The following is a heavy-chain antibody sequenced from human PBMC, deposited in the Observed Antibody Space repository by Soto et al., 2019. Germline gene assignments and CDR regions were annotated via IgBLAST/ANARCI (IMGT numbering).Heavy chain of an antibody. CDR3: VSQRTTVPTQAYFDY. CDR2: VYYRGRS. V-gene: IGHV4-39*01. D-gene: IGHD4-17*01. CDR1: GGSVTNSSYY. J-gene: IGHJ4*02. Sequence: SETLSLTCTVSGGSVTNSSYYRGWIRQSPGKGLEWIGSVYYRGRSYSKSSVKSRVTISVDTSKNRFSLSLNSVTASDTAVYFCVSQRTTVPTQAYFDYWGPGALVTVSS.